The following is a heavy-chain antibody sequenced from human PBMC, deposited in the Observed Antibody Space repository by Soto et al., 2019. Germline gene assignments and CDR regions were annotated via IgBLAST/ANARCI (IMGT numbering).Heavy chain of an antibody. CDR2: ISSSGSTI. V-gene: IGHV3-48*03. J-gene: IGHJ6*02. Sequence: LRLSCAASGFTFSSYEMNWVRQAPVNGLELVSYISSSGSTIYYADSVKGRFTISRDNAKNSLYLQMNSLRAEDTAVYYCARDGGGGAVPAAPYGMDVWGQGTTVTVSS. CDR1: GFTFSSYE. CDR3: ARDGGGGAVPAAPYGMDV. D-gene: IGHD2-2*01.